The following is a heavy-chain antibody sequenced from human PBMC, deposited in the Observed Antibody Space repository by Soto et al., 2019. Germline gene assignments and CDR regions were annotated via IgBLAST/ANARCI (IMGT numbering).Heavy chain of an antibody. D-gene: IGHD3-3*01. Sequence: SETLSLTCAVYGGSFSGYYWSWIRQPPGKGLEWIGEINHSGSTNYNPSLKSRVTISVDTSKNQFSLKLSSVTAADTAVYYCASLWRYYDFWSGYWNWFDPWGQGTLVT. CDR3: ASLWRYYDFWSGYWNWFDP. V-gene: IGHV4-34*01. J-gene: IGHJ5*02. CDR2: INHSGST. CDR1: GGSFSGYY.